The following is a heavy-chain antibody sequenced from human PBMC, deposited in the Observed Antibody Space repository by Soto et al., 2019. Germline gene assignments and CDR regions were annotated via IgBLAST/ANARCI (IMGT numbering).Heavy chain of an antibody. CDR1: GYTFPSYG. CDR2: ISAYDGKT. Sequence: GASVKASSKASGYTFPSYGVNSARQAPGQGLELMGWISAYDGKTTYAEKFQGRVTMTTDASTSTAYMELRSLRSDDTAVYYCARDPHEYWTSYWFDPWGQVTLVTVSS. V-gene: IGHV1-18*01. D-gene: IGHD3-3*01. CDR3: ARDPHEYWTSYWFDP. J-gene: IGHJ5*02.